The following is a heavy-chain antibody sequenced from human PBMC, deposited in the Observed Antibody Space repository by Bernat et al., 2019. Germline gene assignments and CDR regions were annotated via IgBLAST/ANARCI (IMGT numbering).Heavy chain of an antibody. V-gene: IGHV1-2*04. J-gene: IGHJ4*02. CDR1: GYTFTGYY. Sequence: QVQLVQSGAEVKKPGSSVKVSCKASGYTFTGYYMHWVRQAPGQGLAWMGWINPNSGGTNYAQKFQGWVTRTRDTSISTAYMELSRLRSDDTAVYYCARSLRGYSDGWEGSYNFDYWGQGTLVTVSS. D-gene: IGHD5-18*01. CDR3: ARSLRGYSDGWEGSYNFDY. CDR2: INPNSGGT.